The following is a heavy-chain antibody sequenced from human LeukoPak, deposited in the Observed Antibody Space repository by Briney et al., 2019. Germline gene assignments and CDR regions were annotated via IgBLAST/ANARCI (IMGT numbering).Heavy chain of an antibody. CDR3: ARGRPGDSWKFYYFDY. CDR2: ISYDGSNK. Sequence: GGSLRLSCAASGFTFSSYAMHWVRQAPGKGLEWVAVISYDGSNKYYADSVKGRFTISRDNSKNTLYLQMNSLRAEDTAVYYCARGRPGDSWKFYYFDYWGQGTLVTVSS. D-gene: IGHD1-20*01. CDR1: GFTFSSYA. J-gene: IGHJ4*02. V-gene: IGHV3-30-3*01.